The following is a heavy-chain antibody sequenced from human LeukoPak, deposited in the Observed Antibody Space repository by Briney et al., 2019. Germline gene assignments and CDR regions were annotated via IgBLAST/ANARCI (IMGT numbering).Heavy chain of an antibody. CDR2: IYYSGST. V-gene: IGHV4-59*01. D-gene: IGHD3-22*01. CDR3: ARGGGFASGYLL. CDR1: GGSISNYY. J-gene: IGHJ4*02. Sequence: SETLSLTCTVSGGSISNYYWSLIRQPPGEGLELIWYIYYSGSTHYNPSLKSRVTISVDTSQNQFSLKLSSVPAADTAVYYCARGGGFASGYLLWGQGTLVTVSS.